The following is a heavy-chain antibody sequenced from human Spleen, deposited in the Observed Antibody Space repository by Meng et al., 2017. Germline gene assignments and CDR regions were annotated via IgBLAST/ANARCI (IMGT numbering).Heavy chain of an antibody. Sequence: QVPLQESGPGLVKPSQTLSLTCTVSGGSISTSGYYWGWIRQPPGKGLEWIGSIGHSGITYYTPSLKSRVTVSIDTSKSQFSLKLTSVTAADTAVYYCVRSSGWVKTGFDPWGQGTLVTVSS. CDR1: GGSISTSGYY. CDR2: IGHSGIT. J-gene: IGHJ5*02. V-gene: IGHV4-39*01. D-gene: IGHD6-19*01. CDR3: VRSSGWVKTGFDP.